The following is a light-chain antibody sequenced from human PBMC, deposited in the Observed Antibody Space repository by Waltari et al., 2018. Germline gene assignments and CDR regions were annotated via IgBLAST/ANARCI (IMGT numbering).Light chain of an antibody. J-gene: IGKJ1*01. Sequence: EIVLTQSPGTLSLSPGERATLSCRASQSVRGSLAWYQLNAGQAPRLLIYGASSRATGIPDRFSGSGSGTDFSLTISRLEPEDVAVYDCQHYVRLPGTCGQGTKVEI. V-gene: IGKV3-20*01. CDR3: QHYVRLPGT. CDR1: QSVRGS. CDR2: GAS.